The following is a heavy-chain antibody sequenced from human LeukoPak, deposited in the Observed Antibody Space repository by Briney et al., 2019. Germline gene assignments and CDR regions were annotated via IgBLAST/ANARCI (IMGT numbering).Heavy chain of an antibody. D-gene: IGHD2-2*03. J-gene: IGHJ5*02. CDR3: ARDLIGWSLDP. Sequence: GGSLILSCAASGFSLSSFEMNWVRQAPGKGLEWIAYVDNDGWATSYYADSVKGRFTITRDDAKSSLYLQMDSLTVEDTAVYYCARDLIGWSLDPWGQGSLVSVSS. V-gene: IGHV3-48*03. CDR1: GFSLSSFE. CDR2: VDNDGWAT.